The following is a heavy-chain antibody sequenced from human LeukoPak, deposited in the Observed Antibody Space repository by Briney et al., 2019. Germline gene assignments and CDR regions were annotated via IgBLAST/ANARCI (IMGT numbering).Heavy chain of an antibody. CDR3: ARHGSYSLDY. J-gene: IGHJ4*02. D-gene: IGHD3-3*01. V-gene: IGHV4-34*01. Sequence: SETLSLTCTVYGGSFSGHYWSWIRQPPGKGLEWIGELSHSGATNYNPSLRSRVTISVDTSKNQFSLKLSSVTAADTAVYFCARHGSYSLDYWGQGALVTVSS. CDR2: LSHSGAT. CDR1: GGSFSGHY.